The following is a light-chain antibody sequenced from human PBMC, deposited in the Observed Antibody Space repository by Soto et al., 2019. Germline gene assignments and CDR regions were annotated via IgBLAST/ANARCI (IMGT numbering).Light chain of an antibody. CDR2: EGS. J-gene: IGLJ2*01. CDR1: SSDVGSYNL. V-gene: IGLV2-23*01. CDR3: CSYAGSSTVV. Sequence: QSALTQPASVSGSPGQSITISCTGTSSDVGSYNLVSWYQQHPGKAPKLMIYEGSKRPSGVSNRFSGSTSGNTASLTSSGLKAEDEADYCCCSYAGSSTVVFGGGTKVTVL.